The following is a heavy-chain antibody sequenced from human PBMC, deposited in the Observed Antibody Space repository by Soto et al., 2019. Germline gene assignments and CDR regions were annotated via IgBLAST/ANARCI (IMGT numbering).Heavy chain of an antibody. CDR2: ISYDGSKK. Sequence: GGSLRLSCAASGFTFSSYAIHWVRQAPGKGLDWVAVISYDGSKKYYVDSVKGRFTISRDNSKNTLHLQMNSLRAEDTAVYYCTTRLIVVVPAPTWFDPSDQGTIGTVSS. CDR3: TTRLIVVVPAPTWFDP. V-gene: IGHV3-30*04. D-gene: IGHD2-2*01. CDR1: GFTFSSYA. J-gene: IGHJ5*02.